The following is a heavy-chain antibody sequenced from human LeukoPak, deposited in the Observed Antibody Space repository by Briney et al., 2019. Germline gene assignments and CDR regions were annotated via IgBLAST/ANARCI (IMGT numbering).Heavy chain of an antibody. CDR1: GGSISSGSYY. J-gene: IGHJ4*02. CDR3: ARVGQLAFDY. Sequence: PSETLSLTCTVSGGSISSGSYYWSWIRQPAGKGLEWIGRIYTSGSTNYNPSLKSRVTISVDTSKNQFSLKLSPVTAADTAVYYCARVGQLAFDYWGQGTLVTVSS. D-gene: IGHD2-2*01. CDR2: IYTSGST. V-gene: IGHV4-61*02.